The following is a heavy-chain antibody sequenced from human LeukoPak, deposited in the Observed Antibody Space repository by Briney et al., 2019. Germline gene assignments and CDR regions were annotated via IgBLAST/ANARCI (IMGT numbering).Heavy chain of an antibody. D-gene: IGHD6-13*01. CDR1: GYTFTSYY. J-gene: IGHJ6*03. CDR2: INPNSGGT. Sequence: GASVKVSCKASGYTFTSYYIHWVRQAPGQGLEWMGWINPNSGGTNYAQKFQGRVTMTRDTSISTAYMELSSLRSEDTAVYYCATGQQLVPDYYYYMDVWGKGTTVTVSS. CDR3: ATGQQLVPDYYYYMDV. V-gene: IGHV1-2*02.